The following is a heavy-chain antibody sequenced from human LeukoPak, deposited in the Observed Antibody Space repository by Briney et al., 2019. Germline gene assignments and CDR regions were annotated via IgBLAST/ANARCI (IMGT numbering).Heavy chain of an antibody. J-gene: IGHJ4*02. D-gene: IGHD6-19*01. Sequence: SETLSPTCNVSGGSIRSSSYYWGWIRQSPGKGLEWIGSMYYSGTTYYNPSLKSRVTISEDTSNNQFSLRLSSVTAADTAVYYCARPLYSGGWYSWGQGTLVTVSS. CDR2: MYYSGTT. CDR1: GGSIRSSSYY. V-gene: IGHV4-39*01. CDR3: ARPLYSGGWYS.